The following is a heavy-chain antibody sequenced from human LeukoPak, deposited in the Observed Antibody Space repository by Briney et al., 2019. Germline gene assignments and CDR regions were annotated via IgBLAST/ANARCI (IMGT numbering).Heavy chain of an antibody. V-gene: IGHV3-23*01. CDR1: GFTFSSYA. CDR2: ISGSAGST. J-gene: IGHJ5*02. Sequence: PGGSLRLSCAAPGFTFSSYAMAWVRQVPGKGLEWVSGISGSAGSTYYADSVKGRFTISRDNSKNTLFLQMNSLRAEDTAVYYCARVAEPGYDFWSGYYLYNWFDPWGQGTLVTVSS. CDR3: ARVAEPGYDFWSGYYLYNWFDP. D-gene: IGHD3-3*01.